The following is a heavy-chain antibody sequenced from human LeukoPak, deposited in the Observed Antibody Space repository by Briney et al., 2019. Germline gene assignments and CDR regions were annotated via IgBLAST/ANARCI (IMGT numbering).Heavy chain of an antibody. D-gene: IGHD3-10*01. CDR1: GYTFTSYG. CDR3: ASIYGSGSLHWFDP. V-gene: IGHV1-18*01. J-gene: IGHJ5*02. Sequence: ASVNVSCKASGYTFTSYGISWVRQAPGQGLEWMGWISAYNGNTNYAQKLQGRVTMTTDTSTSTAYMELRSLRSDDTAVYYCASIYGSGSLHWFDPWGQGTLVTVSS. CDR2: ISAYNGNT.